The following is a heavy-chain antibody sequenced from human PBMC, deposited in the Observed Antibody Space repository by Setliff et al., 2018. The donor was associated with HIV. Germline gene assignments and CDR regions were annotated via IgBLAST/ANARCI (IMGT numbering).Heavy chain of an antibody. CDR1: NDSISSGGYY. CDR2: IYYSGST. J-gene: IGHJ6*03. Sequence: SETLSLTCTVSNDSISSGGYYWSWIRQHPGKGLEWVGYIYYSGSTYYNPSLKSRVTISVDTSKNQFSLKLSSVNAADTAVYDCARGWQLELPGIYYYYMDVWGKGTPVTVSS. V-gene: IGHV4-31*03. CDR3: ARGWQLELPGIYYYYMDV. D-gene: IGHD1-7*01.